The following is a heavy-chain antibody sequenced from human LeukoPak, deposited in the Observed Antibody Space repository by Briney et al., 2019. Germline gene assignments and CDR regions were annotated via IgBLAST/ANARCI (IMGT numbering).Heavy chain of an antibody. CDR2: VHFSGRS. D-gene: IGHD2-15*01. CDR3: ARWGGGSLRAYDV. V-gene: IGHV4-59*01. Sequence: PSETLSLTCTVSAVSITSYYWNWIRQPPGKGLEGIGYVHFSGRSLYNPSLKSRVTLSTDTSKNHITLDLNFVTAADTAVYYCARWGGGSLRAYDVWGQGTMATVSS. CDR1: AVSITSYY. J-gene: IGHJ3*01.